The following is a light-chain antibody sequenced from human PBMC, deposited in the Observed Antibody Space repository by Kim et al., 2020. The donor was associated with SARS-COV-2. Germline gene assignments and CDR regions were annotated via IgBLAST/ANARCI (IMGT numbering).Light chain of an antibody. CDR3: MQGTHWHT. V-gene: IGKV2-30*02. J-gene: IGKJ2*01. Sequence: VVMTQSPLSLPVTLGQPASISCTSSQSLVHSDGNTYLHWFQQRPGQSPRRLIYRVSNRDSGVPDRFSGSGSGTDFTLRISRLEAEDIGIYFCMQGTHWHTFGQGTKLEIK. CDR1: QSLVHSDGNTY. CDR2: RVS.